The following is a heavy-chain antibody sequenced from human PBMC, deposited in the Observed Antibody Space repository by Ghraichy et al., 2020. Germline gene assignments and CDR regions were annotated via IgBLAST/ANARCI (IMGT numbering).Heavy chain of an antibody. Sequence: GESLNISCAASGFTFNSYAMSWVRQAPGEGLEWVSAISGSGGSTYYADSVKGRFTISRDNSKNTLYLQMNSLRAEDTAVYYCANGERSYGYFDYWGLGTLVTVSS. D-gene: IGHD1-26*01. J-gene: IGHJ4*02. CDR1: GFTFNSYA. V-gene: IGHV3-23*01. CDR3: ANGERSYGYFDY. CDR2: ISGSGGST.